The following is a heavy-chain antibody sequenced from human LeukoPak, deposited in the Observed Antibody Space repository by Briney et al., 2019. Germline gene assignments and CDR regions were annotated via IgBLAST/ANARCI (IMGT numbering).Heavy chain of an antibody. J-gene: IGHJ4*02. D-gene: IGHD5-18*01. CDR2: IKEDGTDK. Sequence: PGGSLRLSCAASGFTFSSYAMSWVRQAPGKGLEWVANIKEDGTDKYYVDSVKGRFTISKDNAKNSLYLQMNSLRIEDTAVYFCARDGDGYRDWGQGTRVTVSS. CDR3: ARDGDGYRD. V-gene: IGHV3-7*01. CDR1: GFTFSSYA.